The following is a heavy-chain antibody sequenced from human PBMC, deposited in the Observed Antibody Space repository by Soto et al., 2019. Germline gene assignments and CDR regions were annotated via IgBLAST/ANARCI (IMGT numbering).Heavy chain of an antibody. Sequence: SVKVSCKASGGTFSSYAISWVRQAPGQGLEWMGGIIPIFGTANYAQKFQGRVTITADESTSTAYMELSSLRSEDTAVYYCSRGGIDYYDSSGPRFYYFDYWGQGTLVTVSS. D-gene: IGHD3-22*01. CDR1: GGTFSSYA. CDR2: IIPIFGTA. J-gene: IGHJ4*02. V-gene: IGHV1-69*13. CDR3: SRGGIDYYDSSGPRFYYFDY.